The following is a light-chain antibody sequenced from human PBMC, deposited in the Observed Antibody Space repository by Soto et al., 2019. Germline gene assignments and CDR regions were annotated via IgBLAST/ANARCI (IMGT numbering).Light chain of an antibody. Sequence: DIQMTQSPSTLSASVGDRVTITCRASQSISSWLAWYQQKPGKAPKFLIYDASALESGVPSRFSGDGSGTEFTLTISSLQSEDFATYYCLQHNTYPWMFGQGTKVDIK. V-gene: IGKV1-5*01. J-gene: IGKJ1*01. CDR2: DAS. CDR3: LQHNTYPWM. CDR1: QSISSW.